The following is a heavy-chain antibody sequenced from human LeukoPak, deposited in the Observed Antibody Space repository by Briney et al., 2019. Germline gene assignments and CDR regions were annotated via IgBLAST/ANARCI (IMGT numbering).Heavy chain of an antibody. Sequence: PGGSLRLSCAASGFTFSSYSMNWVRQAPGKGLEWVSSISSSSSYIYYADSVKGRFTISRDNAKNSLYLQMNSLRAEDTAVYYCAKAGGARIRYFDWTTPPTWFDPWGQGTLVTVSS. CDR3: AKAGGARIRYFDWTTPPTWFDP. CDR2: ISSSSSYI. CDR1: GFTFSSYS. V-gene: IGHV3-21*01. J-gene: IGHJ5*02. D-gene: IGHD3-9*01.